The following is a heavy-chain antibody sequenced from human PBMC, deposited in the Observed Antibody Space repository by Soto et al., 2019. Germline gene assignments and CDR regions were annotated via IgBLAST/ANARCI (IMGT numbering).Heavy chain of an antibody. J-gene: IGHJ6*02. Sequence: PSETLSLTCTVSGGSISSSSYYWGWIRQPPGKGLEWIGSIYYSGSTYYNPSLKSRVTISVDTSKNQFSLKLSSVTAADTAVYYCARLKGGLYDFWSGYGMDVWGQGTTVT. V-gene: IGHV4-39*01. CDR2: IYYSGST. CDR1: GGSISSSSYY. CDR3: ARLKGGLYDFWSGYGMDV. D-gene: IGHD3-3*01.